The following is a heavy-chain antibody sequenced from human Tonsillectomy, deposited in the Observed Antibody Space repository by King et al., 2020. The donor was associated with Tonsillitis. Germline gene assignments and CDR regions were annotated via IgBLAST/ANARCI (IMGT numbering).Heavy chain of an antibody. CDR2: IYHSGSI. CDR3: VTLQKEWTGTNWFDP. V-gene: IGHV4-4*02. CDR1: GGSITSSNW. Sequence: QLQESGPGLVKPSGTLSLTCAVSGGSITSSNWWSWVRQPPGKGLEWIGEIYHSGSINYNPSLKSRATISVDKSKNQISLKLSSVSAADTAVYYCVTLQKEWTGTNWFDPWGQGTLVTVSS. J-gene: IGHJ5*02. D-gene: IGHD3/OR15-3a*01.